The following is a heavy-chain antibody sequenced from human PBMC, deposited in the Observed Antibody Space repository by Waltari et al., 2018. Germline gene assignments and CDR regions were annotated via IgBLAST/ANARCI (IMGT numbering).Heavy chain of an antibody. Sequence: QVQLVQSGSELKNPGASVKISCRTSGYTFSPYSINWLRQAPGQGLEWMGYISAYTGNPTYAQCFTGRLVFSLDTSVSTAYLQIDGLRAEDTGLYYCARDARLINFDYWGQGTLVTVSS. J-gene: IGHJ4*02. CDR2: ISAYTGNP. CDR3: ARDARLINFDY. CDR1: GYTFSPYS. D-gene: IGHD3-16*01. V-gene: IGHV7-4-1*01.